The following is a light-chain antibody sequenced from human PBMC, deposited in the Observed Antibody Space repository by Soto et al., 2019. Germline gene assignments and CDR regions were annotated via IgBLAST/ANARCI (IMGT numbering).Light chain of an antibody. CDR1: QSLSNNF. CDR2: DAS. Sequence: PGEGVALSCGASQSLSNNFLAWYQQKPGLAPRLLIFDASTRATGIPDRFSGSGSGTDFTLTISRLEPEDFAVYYCHQFGASPTFGGGTKVESK. CDR3: HQFGASPT. J-gene: IGKJ4*01. V-gene: IGKV3D-20*01.